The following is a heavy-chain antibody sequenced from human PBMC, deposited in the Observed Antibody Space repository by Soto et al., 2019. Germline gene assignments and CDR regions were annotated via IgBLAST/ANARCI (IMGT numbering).Heavy chain of an antibody. D-gene: IGHD4-17*01. CDR3: ARDKEDYGDYEGYYYYGMDV. CDR1: GGSISSSNW. J-gene: IGHJ6*02. Sequence: PSETLSLTCAVSGGSISSSNWWSWVRQPPGKGLEWIGEIYHSGSTNYNPSLKSRVTISVDKSKNQFSLKLSSVTAADTAVYYCARDKEDYGDYEGYYYYGMDVWGQGTTVTVSS. CDR2: IYHSGST. V-gene: IGHV4-4*02.